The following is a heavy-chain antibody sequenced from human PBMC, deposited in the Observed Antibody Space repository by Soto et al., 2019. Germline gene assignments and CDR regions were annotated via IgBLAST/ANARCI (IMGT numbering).Heavy chain of an antibody. J-gene: IGHJ4*02. V-gene: IGHV3-30*18. CDR2: ISYDGSNK. D-gene: IGHD1-26*01. CDR1: GFTFSSYG. CDR3: AKDRYGGHRIFDY. Sequence: QVQLVESGGGVVQPGRSLRLSCAASGFTFSSYGMHWVRQAPGKGLEWVAVISYDGSNKYYADSVKGRFTISRDNSKNTLYLQMNSLRAEDTAVYYCAKDRYGGHRIFDYWGQGTLVTVSS.